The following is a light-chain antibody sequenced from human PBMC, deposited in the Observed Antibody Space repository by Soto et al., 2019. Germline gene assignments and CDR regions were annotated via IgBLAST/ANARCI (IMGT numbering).Light chain of an antibody. CDR2: GAS. Sequence: EIVLTQSPGTLSLSPGEGATLSCRASQSVSTNFFAWYQQQPGQAPRLLIYGASTRATGIPDRFSGSGSGTDFTLTISRLEPEDFAVYYCQQYGRTSWTFGQGTKVEIK. CDR3: QQYGRTSWT. CDR1: QSVSTNF. V-gene: IGKV3-20*01. J-gene: IGKJ1*01.